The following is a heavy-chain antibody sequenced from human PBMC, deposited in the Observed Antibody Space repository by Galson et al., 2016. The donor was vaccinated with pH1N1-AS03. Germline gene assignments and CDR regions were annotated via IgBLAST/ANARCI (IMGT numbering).Heavy chain of an antibody. Sequence: QSGAEVKKPGESLKISCKTSGYIFTSYWVAWVRHMPGKGLEWMGIIYPGDSDTRYSPSLQGQVTIPADRSINTAYLQWSSLKASDTAIYYCARQVRDGYNIYFDYWGQGILVTVSS. CDR2: IYPGDSDT. V-gene: IGHV5-51*01. D-gene: IGHD5-24*01. J-gene: IGHJ4*02. CDR3: ARQVRDGYNIYFDY. CDR1: GYIFTSYW.